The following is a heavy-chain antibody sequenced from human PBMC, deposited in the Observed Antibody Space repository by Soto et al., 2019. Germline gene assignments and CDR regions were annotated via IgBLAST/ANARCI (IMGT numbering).Heavy chain of an antibody. J-gene: IGHJ6*02. CDR3: ARQMIYYGSGSYYTLYYGMDV. CDR2: IYYSGST. Sequence: VSGGSPRTGAYHGCRLRLPTEKGLEWIGSIYYSGSTYYTPPLKSRVTISVDTSKNQFSLKLSSVTAADTAVYYCARQMIYYGSGSYYTLYYGMDVWGQGTTVT. V-gene: IGHV4-39*01. D-gene: IGHD3-10*01. CDR1: GGSPRTGAYH.